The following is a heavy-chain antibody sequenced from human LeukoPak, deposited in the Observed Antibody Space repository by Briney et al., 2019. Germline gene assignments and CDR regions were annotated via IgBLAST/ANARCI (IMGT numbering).Heavy chain of an antibody. D-gene: IGHD2-15*01. CDR3: ARAGCSGGSCYPSSWFDP. V-gene: IGHV3-7*01. CDR1: GFTVSRSW. CDR2: IKQDGTEI. J-gene: IGHJ5*02. Sequence: PGGSLRLSCAASGFTVSRSWVTWVRQAPGKGLQWLANIKQDGTEIYSVDSVKGRFTISRDNAKNSLYLQMNSLRAEDTAVYYCARAGCSGGSCYPSSWFDPWGQGTLVTVSS.